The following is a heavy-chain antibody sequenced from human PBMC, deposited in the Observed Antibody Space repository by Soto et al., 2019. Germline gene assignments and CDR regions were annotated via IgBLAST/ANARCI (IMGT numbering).Heavy chain of an antibody. D-gene: IGHD2-21*02. V-gene: IGHV2-5*02. CDR3: AHRTAWHYFDY. CDR1: GFSLNTRGVG. Sequence: QITLKESGPALVKPTQTLTLTCTFSGFSLNTRGVGVGWIRQPPGKALEWLAVLYWDDDKWYSPSLKSRLTITKETYKNQVVLTMTNMDPVDTATYYCAHRTAWHYFDYWGQGTLVTVSS. CDR2: LYWDDDK. J-gene: IGHJ4*02.